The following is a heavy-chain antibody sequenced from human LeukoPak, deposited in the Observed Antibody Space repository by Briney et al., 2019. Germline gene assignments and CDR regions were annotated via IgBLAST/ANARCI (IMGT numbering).Heavy chain of an antibody. CDR2: ISGSGGST. Sequence: GGSLRLSCAASGFTFSSYGMSWVRQAPGKGLEWVSAISGSGGSTYYADSVKGRFTISRDNAKNSLYLQMNSLRAEDTAVYYCARGTMITFGGVIDDYWGQGTLVTVSS. V-gene: IGHV3-23*01. J-gene: IGHJ4*02. CDR3: ARGTMITFGGVIDDY. D-gene: IGHD3-16*02. CDR1: GFTFSSYG.